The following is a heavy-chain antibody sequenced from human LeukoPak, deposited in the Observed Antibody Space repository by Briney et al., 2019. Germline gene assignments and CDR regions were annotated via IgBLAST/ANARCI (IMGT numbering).Heavy chain of an antibody. Sequence: ASVKVSCKALESTFTGYYMHWLRQAPGQGLEWMEWINPNSGGTNYAQKFQGRVTMTRDTSISTAYMELSRLRSDDTAVYYCARLIIVGATWYYGMDVWGQGTTVTVSS. CDR3: ARLIIVGATWYYGMDV. J-gene: IGHJ6*02. CDR1: ESTFTGYY. V-gene: IGHV1-2*02. D-gene: IGHD1-26*01. CDR2: INPNSGGT.